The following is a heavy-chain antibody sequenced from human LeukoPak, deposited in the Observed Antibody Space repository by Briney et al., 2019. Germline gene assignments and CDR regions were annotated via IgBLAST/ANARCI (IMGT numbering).Heavy chain of an antibody. CDR2: ISPDGTSA. Sequence: GGSLRLSCAASGFTFDDYGMSWVRQAPGKGLVWVSRISPDGTSALYADSVKGRFTISRDNAKNTLYLQMNSLRGDDTAVYYCARVSVCTRCHFDYWGQGTLVTVSS. J-gene: IGHJ4*02. V-gene: IGHV3-74*01. D-gene: IGHD5/OR15-5a*01. CDR1: GFTFDDYG. CDR3: ARVSVCTRCHFDY.